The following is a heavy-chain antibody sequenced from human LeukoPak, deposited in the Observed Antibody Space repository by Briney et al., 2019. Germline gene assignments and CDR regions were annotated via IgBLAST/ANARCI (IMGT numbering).Heavy chain of an antibody. CDR2: VSDRDDST. Sequence: GGSLRLSCAASGFTFSHFWMSWVRQAPGKGLEWVSTVSDRDDSTYYADSVKGRFTISRDNSKNTLYLQMNSLRAEDTAVYYCARDPSYYYDSSGYSYWGQGTLVTVSS. CDR3: ARDPSYYYDSSGYSY. CDR1: GFTFSHFW. V-gene: IGHV3-23*01. J-gene: IGHJ4*02. D-gene: IGHD3-22*01.